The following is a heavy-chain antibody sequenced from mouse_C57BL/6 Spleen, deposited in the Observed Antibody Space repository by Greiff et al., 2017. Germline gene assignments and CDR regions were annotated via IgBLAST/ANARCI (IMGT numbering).Heavy chain of an antibody. J-gene: IGHJ4*01. CDR1: GYTFTSYW. V-gene: IGHV1-59*01. Sequence: LQQPGAELVRPGTSVKLSCTASGYTFTSYWMYWVKQRPGQGLEWIGVIDPSDSYTNYNQKFKGTATLTVDTSTSTAYMQLSSLTSEDSAVYYCARGEIYYGNYDAMDYWGQGTSVTVSS. CDR2: IDPSDSYT. CDR3: ARGEIYYGNYDAMDY. D-gene: IGHD2-1*01.